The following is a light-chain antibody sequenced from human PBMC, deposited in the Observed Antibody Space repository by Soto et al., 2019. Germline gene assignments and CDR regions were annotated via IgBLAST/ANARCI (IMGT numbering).Light chain of an antibody. J-gene: IGLJ1*01. CDR2: DVS. CDR3: CSYAGSYTDV. CDR1: SSDVGGYNY. Sequence: QSALTQPRSVSGSPGQSVTIPCTGTSSDVGGYNYVSWYQQHPGKAPKLMIYDVSKRPSGVPDRFSGSKSGNTASLTISGLPAEDEADYYCCSYAGSYTDVFGTGTKLTVL. V-gene: IGLV2-11*01.